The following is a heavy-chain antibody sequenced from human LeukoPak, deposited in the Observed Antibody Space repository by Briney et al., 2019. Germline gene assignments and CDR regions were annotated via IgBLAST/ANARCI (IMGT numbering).Heavy chain of an antibody. J-gene: IGHJ5*02. CDR3: ARPPSRGGWFDP. Sequence: SETLSLTCTVSGGSISSSSYYWGWIRQPPGKGLEWIGSIYYSGSTYYDPSLKSRATISVDTSKNQFSLKLSSVTAADTAVYYCARPPSRGGWFDPWGQGTLVTVSS. CDR2: IYYSGST. CDR1: GGSISSSSYY. V-gene: IGHV4-39*01. D-gene: IGHD3-10*01.